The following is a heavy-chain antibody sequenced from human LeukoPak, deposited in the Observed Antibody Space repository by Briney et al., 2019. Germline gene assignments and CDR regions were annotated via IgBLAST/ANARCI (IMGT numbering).Heavy chain of an antibody. Sequence: GASVKVSCKVSGYTLTELSMHWVRQAPGKGLEWMGGFDPEDGETIYAQKFQGRVTMTEDTSTDTAYMELSSLRSEDTAVYYCATVGNGGDAFDIWGQGTMATVSS. CDR2: FDPEDGET. V-gene: IGHV1-24*01. CDR3: ATVGNGGDAFDI. J-gene: IGHJ3*02. CDR1: GYTLTELS. D-gene: IGHD1-1*01.